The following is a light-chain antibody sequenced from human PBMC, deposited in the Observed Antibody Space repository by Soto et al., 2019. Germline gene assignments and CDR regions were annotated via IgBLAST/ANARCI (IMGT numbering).Light chain of an antibody. V-gene: IGKV3-20*01. J-gene: IGKJ1*01. CDR3: QQYGSSPRT. CDR2: GAS. Sequence: EIVLTQSPGTLSLSPGERATLSCRASQSVSSSYLAWYQQKPGQAPRLRIYGASSRATGIPDRFSGSGSGTDFTLTISRLEPEDFAVYYCQQYGSSPRTFGQGTKADIK. CDR1: QSVSSSY.